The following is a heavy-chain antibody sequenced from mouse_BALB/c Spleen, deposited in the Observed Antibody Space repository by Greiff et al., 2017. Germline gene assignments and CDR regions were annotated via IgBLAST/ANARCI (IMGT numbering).Heavy chain of an antibody. CDR1: GYAFTNYL. V-gene: IGHV1-54*01. Sequence: QVQLQQSGAELVRPGTSVKVSCKASGYAFTNYLIEWVKQRPGQGLEWIGVINPGSGGTNYNEKFKGKATLTADKSSSTAYMQLSSLTSDDSAVYFCAREGGQLGLPDYWGQGTTLTVSS. D-gene: IGHD3-2*01. CDR2: INPGSGGT. J-gene: IGHJ2*01. CDR3: AREGGQLGLPDY.